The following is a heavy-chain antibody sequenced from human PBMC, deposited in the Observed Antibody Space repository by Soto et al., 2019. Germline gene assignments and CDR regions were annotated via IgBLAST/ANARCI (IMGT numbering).Heavy chain of an antibody. V-gene: IGHV1-3*01. D-gene: IGHD3-3*01. Sequence: KFQGRVTITRDTSASTAYMELSSLRSEDTAVYYCARTSCYYFYDYWGQGTLVTVSS. J-gene: IGHJ4*02. CDR3: ARTSCYYFYDY.